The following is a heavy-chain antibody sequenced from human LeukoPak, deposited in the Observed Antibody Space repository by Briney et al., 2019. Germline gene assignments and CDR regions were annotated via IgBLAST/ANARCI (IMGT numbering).Heavy chain of an antibody. CDR3: ASTYYDFWRGYYPSYYYYYMDV. CDR1: GLPFSSYG. D-gene: IGHD3-3*01. CDR2: IWYVGCNE. J-gene: IGHJ6*03. Sequence: GGSVTLFCAPSGLPFSSYGMHWLRQAAAKGLAGVAVIWYVGCNEYYAYSVKGRFTISRDNSKNTLYLQMNSLRAEDTAVYYCASTYYDFWRGYYPSYYYYYMDVWGKGTTVTVSS. V-gene: IGHV3-33*01.